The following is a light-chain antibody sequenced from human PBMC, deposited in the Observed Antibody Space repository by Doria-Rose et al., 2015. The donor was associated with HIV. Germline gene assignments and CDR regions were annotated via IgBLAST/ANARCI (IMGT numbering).Light chain of an antibody. CDR2: GGS. J-gene: IGKJ1*01. CDR1: QSFSSTY. Sequence: TQSPGTLSLPPGERATLSCRASQSFSSTYLAWYQQKPGQAPSLLIYGGSTRATGIPDRFSASGSGTDFTLTISRLEPEDFALYYCHQYGTSWTFGQGTKVVI. CDR3: HQYGTSWT. V-gene: IGKV3-20*01.